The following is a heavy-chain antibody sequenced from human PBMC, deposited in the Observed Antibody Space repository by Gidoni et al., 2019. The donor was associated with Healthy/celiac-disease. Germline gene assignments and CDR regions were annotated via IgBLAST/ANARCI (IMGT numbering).Heavy chain of an antibody. J-gene: IGHJ6*02. CDR2: ISYDGSNK. Sequence: QVQLVVSGGGGVQPGRSLRLSCAASGFAFGRYPMHWVRQAPGKGLEWVAVISYDGSNKYYADSVKGRFTISRDNSKNTLYLQMNSLRAEDTAVYYCAREYSGSYSLDYYGMDVWGQGTTVTVSS. CDR1: GFAFGRYP. CDR3: AREYSGSYSLDYYGMDV. V-gene: IGHV3-30-3*01. D-gene: IGHD1-26*01.